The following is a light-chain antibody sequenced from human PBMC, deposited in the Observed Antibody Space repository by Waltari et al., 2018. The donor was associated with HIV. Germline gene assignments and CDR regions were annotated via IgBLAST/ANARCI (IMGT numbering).Light chain of an antibody. CDR1: QSVSSSY. CDR2: GAS. J-gene: IGKJ1*01. Sequence: EIVLMQSPGTLSLSPGARATLSCRASQSVSSSYLAWYQQKPGQAPRLLIYGASSRATGIPDRFSGSGSGTDFTLTISRLEPEDFAVYYCQQYGSSPWTFGQGTKVEIK. V-gene: IGKV3-20*01. CDR3: QQYGSSPWT.